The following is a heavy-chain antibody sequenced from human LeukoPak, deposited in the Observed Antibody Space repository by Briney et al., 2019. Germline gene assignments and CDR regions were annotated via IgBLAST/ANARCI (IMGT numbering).Heavy chain of an antibody. CDR3: RAATRYLDYYYDY. D-gene: IGHD3-22*01. V-gene: IGHV3-30*03. J-gene: IGHJ4*02. CDR2: ISSDGTNK. Sequence: GGSLRLSCAASRFTFSIFGMHWVRQAPGKGLEWIAIISSDGTNKYYADSVRGRFTISRDNSKDTLYLQMSSLRIEDTAIYYCRAATRYLDYYYDYWGQGTLVTVSS. CDR1: RFTFSIFG.